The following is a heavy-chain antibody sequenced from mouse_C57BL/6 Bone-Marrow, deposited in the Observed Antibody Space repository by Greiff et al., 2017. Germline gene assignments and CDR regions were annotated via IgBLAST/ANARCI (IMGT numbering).Heavy chain of an antibody. J-gene: IGHJ4*01. CDR1: GYTFTNYW. CDR2: IYPGGGYT. D-gene: IGHD2-4*01. CDR3: ARVNYDYDDGYAMDY. V-gene: IGHV1-63*01. Sequence: QVQLQQSGAELVRPGTSVKMSCKASGYTFTNYWIGWAKQRPGHGLEWIGDIYPGGGYTNYNEKFKGKATLTADKSSSTAYMQFSSLTSEDSAIYYCARVNYDYDDGYAMDYWGQGTSVTVSS.